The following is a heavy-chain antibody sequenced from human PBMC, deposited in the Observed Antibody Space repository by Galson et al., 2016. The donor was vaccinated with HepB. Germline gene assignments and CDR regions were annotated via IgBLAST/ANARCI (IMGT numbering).Heavy chain of an antibody. Sequence: SLRLSCAASGFTFSSYAISWVRQAPGKGLEWVSLISGSGVSTYYADSVKGRFTISRDLSKNTLYFEMNGLRVDDTAVYFCARGMNGMDVWGRGTTVTVSS. CDR2: ISGSGVST. V-gene: IGHV3-23*01. J-gene: IGHJ6*02. CDR3: ARGMNGMDV. CDR1: GFTFSSYA.